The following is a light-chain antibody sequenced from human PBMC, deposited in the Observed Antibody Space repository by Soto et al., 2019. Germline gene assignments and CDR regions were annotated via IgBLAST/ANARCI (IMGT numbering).Light chain of an antibody. CDR3: SSYTSSTTPYV. J-gene: IGLJ1*01. CDR1: SSDVGRYNY. V-gene: IGLV2-14*01. Sequence: QSVLTQPASVSGSPGQSITISCTGTSSDVGRYNYVSWYQQHPVKAPKLMIYDVTNRPSGVSDRFSGSKSGNTASLTISGPQAEDEADYYCSSYTSSTTPYVFGTGTKVTVL. CDR2: DVT.